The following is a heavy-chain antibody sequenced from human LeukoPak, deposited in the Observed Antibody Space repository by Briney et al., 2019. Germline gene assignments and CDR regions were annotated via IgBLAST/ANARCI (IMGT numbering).Heavy chain of an antibody. CDR1: GFTFSSYA. D-gene: IGHD6-19*01. CDR3: ATTIQQWLVRGYFDY. Sequence: GGSLRLSCAASGFTFSSYAMSWVRQAPGKGLEWVSAISGSGGSIYYADSVKGRFTISRDNSKNTLYLQMNSLRAEDTAVYYCATTIQQWLVRGYFDYWGQGTLVTVSS. J-gene: IGHJ4*02. CDR2: ISGSGGSI. V-gene: IGHV3-23*01.